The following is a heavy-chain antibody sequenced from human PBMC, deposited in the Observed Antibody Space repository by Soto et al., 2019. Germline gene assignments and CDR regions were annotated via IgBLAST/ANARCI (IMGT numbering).Heavy chain of an antibody. CDR2: IKQDGSEK. J-gene: IGHJ5*02. Sequence: GGSLRLSCAASGFTFSSYWMSWVRQAPGKGLEWVANIKQDGSEKYYVDSVKGRFTISRDNAKNSLYLQMNSLRAEDTAVYYCESAGQLLWFGELLSWGQGTLVTVS. CDR1: GFTFSSYW. D-gene: IGHD3-10*01. V-gene: IGHV3-7*05. CDR3: ESAGQLLWFGELLS.